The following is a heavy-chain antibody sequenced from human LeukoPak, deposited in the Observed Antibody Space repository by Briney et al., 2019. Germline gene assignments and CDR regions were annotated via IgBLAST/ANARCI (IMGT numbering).Heavy chain of an antibody. CDR1: GYSFTSYW. D-gene: IGHD6-13*01. CDR2: IYPGDSDT. Sequence: GESLKISCKGSGYSFTSYWIGWVRQMPGKGLDWMGIIYPGDSDTRYSPSFQGQVTISADKSISTAYLQWSSLKASDTAMYYCARRGRGYSSSWYLVDYWGQGTLVTVSS. V-gene: IGHV5-51*01. CDR3: ARRGRGYSSSWYLVDY. J-gene: IGHJ4*02.